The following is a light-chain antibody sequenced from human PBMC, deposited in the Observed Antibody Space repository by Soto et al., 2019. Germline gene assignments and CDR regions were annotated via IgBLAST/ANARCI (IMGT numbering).Light chain of an antibody. CDR1: QSLLHSNGYNY. Sequence: DIVMTQSPLSLPVTPGEPASISCRSSQSLLHSNGYNYLDWYLQKPGQSPQLLIYLGSNRASGVADRFSGSGSGTDFTLKISRVEAEDVGVYYYMQALQSPLPFGPGTKVDIK. V-gene: IGKV2-28*01. CDR2: LGS. J-gene: IGKJ3*01. CDR3: MQALQSPLP.